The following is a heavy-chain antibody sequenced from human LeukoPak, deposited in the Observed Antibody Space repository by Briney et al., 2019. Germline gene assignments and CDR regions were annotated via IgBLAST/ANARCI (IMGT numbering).Heavy chain of an antibody. V-gene: IGHV1-2*06. CDR3: AREYYDILTGYLPWFDP. D-gene: IGHD3-9*01. CDR1: GYTFTGYY. CDR2: INPNSGGT. Sequence: GASVKVSCKASGYTFTGYYMHWVRQAPGQGLEWTGRINPNSGGTNYAQEFQGRVTMTRDTSISTAYMELGRPRSDDTAVYYCAREYYDILTGYLPWFDPWGQGTLVTVSS. J-gene: IGHJ5*02.